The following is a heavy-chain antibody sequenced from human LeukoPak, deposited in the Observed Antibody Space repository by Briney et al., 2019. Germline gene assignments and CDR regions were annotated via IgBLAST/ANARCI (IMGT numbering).Heavy chain of an antibody. J-gene: IGHJ4*02. CDR3: ARGQPYYDFWSGYFDY. D-gene: IGHD3-3*01. V-gene: IGHV4-61*02. CDR1: GGSISSGSYY. Sequence: SQTLSLTCTVSGGSISSGSYYWSWIRPPAGKGLEWIGRIYTSGSTNYTPSLKRLVTISVDTSKNQFSLKLSSVIAADTAVYYCARGQPYYDFWSGYFDYWGQGTLVTVSS. CDR2: IYTSGST.